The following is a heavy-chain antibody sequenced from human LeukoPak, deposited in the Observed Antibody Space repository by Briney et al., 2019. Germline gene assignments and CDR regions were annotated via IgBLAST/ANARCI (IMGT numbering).Heavy chain of an antibody. CDR3: AKDWSMEAHTSGSLTLTDH. D-gene: IGHD3-10*01. Sequence: GGSLRLSCVASGFTFTTYGIHWVRQAPGKGLEWVAVISYDGSNQYYVDSVKGRFTISRDNSKSTVYLQMDSLRPDDTAVYYCAKDWSMEAHTSGSLTLTDHWGQGTLVTVSS. V-gene: IGHV3-30*18. CDR2: ISYDGSNQ. J-gene: IGHJ5*02. CDR1: GFTFTTYG.